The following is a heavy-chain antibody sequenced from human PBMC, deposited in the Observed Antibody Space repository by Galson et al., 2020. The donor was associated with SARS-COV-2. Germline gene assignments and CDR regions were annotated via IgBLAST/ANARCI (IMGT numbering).Heavy chain of an antibody. D-gene: IGHD3-22*01. Sequence: ASVKVSCKGSGYSFTSYWIGWVRQMPGKGLEWMGIIYPGDSDTRYSPSFQGQVTISANKSISTAYLQWSSLKASDTAMYYCARRGYYYDSSGFDYWGQGTLVTVSS. CDR3: ARRGYYYDSSGFDY. J-gene: IGHJ4*02. V-gene: IGHV5-51*01. CDR2: IYPGDSDT. CDR1: GYSFTSYW.